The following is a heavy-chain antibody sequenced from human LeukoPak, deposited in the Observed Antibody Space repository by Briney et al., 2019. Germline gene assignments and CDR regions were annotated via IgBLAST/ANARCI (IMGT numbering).Heavy chain of an antibody. J-gene: IGHJ4*02. Sequence: GGSLRLSCAASGFTVSSNYMSWVRQAPGKGLEWVSVIYSGGSTYYADSVKGRFTISRDNSKNTLYLQMNSLRAEDTAVYYCAREICPVGHCSGANSKRTFDYWGQGTLVTVSS. CDR2: IYSGGST. CDR3: AREICPVGHCSGANSKRTFDY. CDR1: GFTVSSNY. V-gene: IGHV3-53*01. D-gene: IGHD2-15*01.